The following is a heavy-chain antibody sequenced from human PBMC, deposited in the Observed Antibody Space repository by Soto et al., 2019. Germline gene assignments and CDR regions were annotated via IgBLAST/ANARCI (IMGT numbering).Heavy chain of an antibody. Sequence: GWSLRLSCAGSGFTFRSYGMHWVRQAPGKGLARVAVIWHDGSNKYYADSVKGRFTISRDNSKNTLYLQMNSLRAEDTAVYYCARHLSADSSSPGYWGQGTLVSVSS. J-gene: IGHJ4*02. D-gene: IGHD3-22*01. CDR2: IWHDGSNK. V-gene: IGHV3-33*01. CDR3: ARHLSADSSSPGY. CDR1: GFTFRSYG.